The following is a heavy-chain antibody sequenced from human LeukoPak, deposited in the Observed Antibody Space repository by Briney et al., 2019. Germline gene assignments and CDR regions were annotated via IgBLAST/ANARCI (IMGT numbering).Heavy chain of an antibody. V-gene: IGHV3-48*03. CDR3: AREASCSSFTCYTGDWYFDL. CDR1: RFTFSSYE. Sequence: GGSLRLSCAASRFTFSSYEMNWVRQAPGKGLEWVSYISSSDSTIYYADSVKGRFTISRDNAKNSLYLQMNSLRAEDTAVYYCAREASCSSFTCYTGDWYFDLWGRGTLVTVSS. D-gene: IGHD2-2*02. J-gene: IGHJ2*01. CDR2: ISSSDSTI.